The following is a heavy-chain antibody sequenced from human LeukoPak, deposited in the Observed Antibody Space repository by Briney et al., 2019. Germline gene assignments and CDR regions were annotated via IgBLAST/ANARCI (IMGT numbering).Heavy chain of an antibody. Sequence: GGSLRLSCAASGFTFSSYSMMWVRQAPGKGLEWVSYISGSGTTIYYADSVKGRFTISRDNAKNSLYLQMNSLRAEDTAVYFCARDRSSVTTWVDYWGQGTLVTVSS. D-gene: IGHD4-17*01. CDR1: GFTFSSYS. V-gene: IGHV3-48*04. CDR3: ARDRSSVTTWVDY. J-gene: IGHJ4*02. CDR2: ISGSGTTI.